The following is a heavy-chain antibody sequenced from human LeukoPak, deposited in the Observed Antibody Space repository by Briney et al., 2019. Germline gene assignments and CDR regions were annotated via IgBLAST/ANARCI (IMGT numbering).Heavy chain of an antibody. CDR1: GYTFTGYY. D-gene: IGHD3-22*01. J-gene: IGHJ4*02. CDR2: INPNSGGT. Sequence: ASVKVSCKASGYTFTGYYMHWVRQAPGQGLEWMGRINPNSGGTNYAPKFQRRVTMTRDPSISTAYMELSRLRSDDTAVYYCARVSSARGYYYHYWGQGTLVTVSS. CDR3: ARVSSARGYYYHY. V-gene: IGHV1-2*06.